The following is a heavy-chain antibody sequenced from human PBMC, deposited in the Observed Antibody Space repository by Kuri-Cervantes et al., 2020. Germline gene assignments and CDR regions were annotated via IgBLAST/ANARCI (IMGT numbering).Heavy chain of an antibody. J-gene: IGHJ3*02. D-gene: IGHD2-15*01. CDR1: GGTFSSYA. CDR3: ARDRDVVVVAAGGDAFDI. Sequence: SVKVSCKASGGTFSSYAISWVRQAPGQGLEWMGGIIPTFGTANYAQKFQGRVTMTRDTSTSTVYMELSSLRSEDTAVYYCARDRDVVVVAAGGDAFDIWGQGTMVTVSS. CDR2: IIPTFGTA. V-gene: IGHV1-69*05.